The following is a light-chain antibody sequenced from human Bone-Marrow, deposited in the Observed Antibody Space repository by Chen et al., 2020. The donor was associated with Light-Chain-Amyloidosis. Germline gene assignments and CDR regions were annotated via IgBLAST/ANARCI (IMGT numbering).Light chain of an antibody. Sequence: SYVLTQPSSVSVAPGQTATIACGGNNIGSTRVHWYQQTPGQAPLLVVYDDSDRPSGFPERFSDSNSGNTATLTISRVDAEDEADYYCQVWDRSSDRPVFGGGTKLTVL. CDR2: DDS. V-gene: IGLV3-21*02. CDR1: NIGSTR. J-gene: IGLJ3*02. CDR3: QVWDRSSDRPV.